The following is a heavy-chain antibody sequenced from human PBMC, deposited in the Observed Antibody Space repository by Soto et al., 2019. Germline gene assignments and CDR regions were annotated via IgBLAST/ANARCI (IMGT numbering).Heavy chain of an antibody. J-gene: IGHJ6*03. CDR2: ISSSGNTI. CDR3: AREIRGRGVRGVYYYYMDV. CDR1: GFSFSDYS. V-gene: IGHV3-48*01. D-gene: IGHD3-10*01. Sequence: GWSLRLSCAASGFSFSDYSMNWFRQAPVKVLEWVSYISSSGNTIYYTGSVTVRFTISRDNAKNSLSLQMNSLRAEDTAVFYCAREIRGRGVRGVYYYYMDVWGKGTTVTVSS.